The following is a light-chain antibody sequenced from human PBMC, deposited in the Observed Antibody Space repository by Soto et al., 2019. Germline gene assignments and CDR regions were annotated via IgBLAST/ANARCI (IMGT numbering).Light chain of an antibody. V-gene: IGLV3-1*01. CDR1: KLGNNY. CDR3: QAWDSSGAAV. CDR2: EDN. Sequence: SYELTQPPSVSVSPGHTASISCSGDKLGNNYVCWYQQKPGQSPVLVIFEDNKRPSGIPERFSGSNSGNTATLTIGGIQAMDEADYYCQAWDSSGAAVFGTGTKVTVL. J-gene: IGLJ1*01.